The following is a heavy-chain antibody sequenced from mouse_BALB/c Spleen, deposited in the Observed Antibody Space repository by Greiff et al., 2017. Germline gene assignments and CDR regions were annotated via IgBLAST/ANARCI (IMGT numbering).Heavy chain of an antibody. CDR1: GYSITSDYA. CDR2: ISYSGST. J-gene: IGHJ3*01. CDR3: ARYRYDGAWFAY. Sequence: EVQLQESGPGLVKPSQSLSLTCTVTGYSITSDYAWNWIRQFPGNKLEWMGYISYSGSTSYNPSLKSRISITRDTSKNQFFLQLNSVTTEDTATYYCARYRYDGAWFAYWGQGTLVTVSA. D-gene: IGHD2-14*01. V-gene: IGHV3-2*02.